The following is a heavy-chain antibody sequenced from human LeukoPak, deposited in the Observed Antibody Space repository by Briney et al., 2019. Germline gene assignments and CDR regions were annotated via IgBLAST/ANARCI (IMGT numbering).Heavy chain of an antibody. CDR2: ISANNNNT. CDR1: GYSFTTYG. D-gene: IGHD4-23*01. Sequence: ASVKVSCKASGYSFTTYGISWVRQAPGQGLEWMGWISANNNNTDNVQKLQGRVTMTTDTSTSTAYMELRSLTSDDTAVYYCARGGVTSVVDVWGKGTTVTISS. J-gene: IGHJ6*04. CDR3: ARGGVTSVVDV. V-gene: IGHV1-18*01.